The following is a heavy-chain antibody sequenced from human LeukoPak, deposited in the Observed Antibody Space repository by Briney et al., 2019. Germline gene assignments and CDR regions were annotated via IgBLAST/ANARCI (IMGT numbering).Heavy chain of an antibody. D-gene: IGHD5-24*01. Sequence: PSETLSLTCTVSGGSISGSNYYWGWIRQPPGKGLEWIGSIYHSGSTYYNPSLKSRVTISVDTSKSQFSLKLSSVTAADTAVYYCARGMATIEYLGQDYWGQGTLVTVSS. CDR3: ARGMATIEYLGQDY. CDR2: IYHSGST. J-gene: IGHJ4*02. V-gene: IGHV4-39*07. CDR1: GGSISGSNYY.